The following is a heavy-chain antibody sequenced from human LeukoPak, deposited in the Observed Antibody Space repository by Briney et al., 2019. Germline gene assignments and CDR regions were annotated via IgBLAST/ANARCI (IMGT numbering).Heavy chain of an antibody. CDR2: IHYSGST. CDR1: SGSISNYY. CDR3: ARAKEAAAAEPYFDY. D-gene: IGHD6-13*01. Sequence: TSETLSLTCIVSSGSISNYYWSWIRQPPGKGLEWIGYIHYSGSTNYSPSLKSRVTMSVDTSKNQFSLKLSSVTAADTAVYYCARAKEAAAAEPYFDYWGQGTLVTVSP. V-gene: IGHV4-59*01. J-gene: IGHJ4*02.